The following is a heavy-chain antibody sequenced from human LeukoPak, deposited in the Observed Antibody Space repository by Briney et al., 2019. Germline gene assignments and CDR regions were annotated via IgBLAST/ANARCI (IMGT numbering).Heavy chain of an antibody. Sequence: PGGSLRLSCAASGFTVSSNYMSWVRQAPGKGLEWVSVIYSGGSTHYADSVKGRFTISRDNSKNTLYLQMNSLRVEDTAVYYCARDLTSLSSGSYGGSWGQGTLVTVSS. J-gene: IGHJ5*02. V-gene: IGHV3-53*01. D-gene: IGHD1-26*01. CDR3: ARDLTSLSSGSYGGS. CDR2: IYSGGST. CDR1: GFTVSSNY.